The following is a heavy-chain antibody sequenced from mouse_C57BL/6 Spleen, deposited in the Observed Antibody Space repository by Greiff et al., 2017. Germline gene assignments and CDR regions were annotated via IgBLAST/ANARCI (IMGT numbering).Heavy chain of an antibody. J-gene: IGHJ4*01. CDR1: GYTFTSYW. CDR3: AMGGAQAGDAMDY. D-gene: IGHD3-2*02. CDR2: IHPSDSDT. V-gene: IGHV1-74*01. Sequence: QVQLKQPGAELVKPGASVKVSCKASGYTFTSYWMHWVKQRPGQGLEWIGRIHPSDSDTNYNQKFKGKATLTVDKSSSTAYMQLSSLTSEDSAVYYCAMGGAQAGDAMDYWGQGTSVTVSS.